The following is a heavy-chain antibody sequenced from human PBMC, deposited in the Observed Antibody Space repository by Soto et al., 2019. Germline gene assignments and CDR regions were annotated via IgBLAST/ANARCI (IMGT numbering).Heavy chain of an antibody. CDR2: INAGNGNT. Sequence: HVQLVQSGAEVKKPGASVKVSCKASGYTFTSYAMHWVRQAPGQRLEWMGWINAGNGNTKYSQKFQGRVTITRDTSASTAYMELSSLRSEDTAVYYCARLLMPWRVSGSRWWLRGDYWGQGTLVTVSS. CDR1: GYTFTSYA. CDR3: ARLLMPWRVSGSRWWLRGDY. V-gene: IGHV1-3*01. D-gene: IGHD5-12*01. J-gene: IGHJ4*02.